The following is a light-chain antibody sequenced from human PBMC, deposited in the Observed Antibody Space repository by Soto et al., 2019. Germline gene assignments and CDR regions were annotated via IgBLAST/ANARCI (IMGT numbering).Light chain of an antibody. V-gene: IGKV3-15*01. Sequence: EIVMTQSPATLSVSPGGRGTLSCRASQPVSRNFAWYRQKPGQAPTLVIYGATTRATGIPARFSGSGSGTEVTLTISSLLSEDFAVYYCQQYNNWPYTFGQGTKLEIK. CDR3: QQYNNWPYT. CDR2: GAT. CDR1: QPVSRN. J-gene: IGKJ2*01.